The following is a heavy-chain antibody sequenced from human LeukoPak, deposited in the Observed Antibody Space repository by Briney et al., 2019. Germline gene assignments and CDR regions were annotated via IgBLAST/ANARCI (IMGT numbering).Heavy chain of an antibody. CDR2: MSPSATT. CDR3: ARDSGTTEEVKFVP. V-gene: IGHV4-4*07. Sequence: KPGGSLRLSCAASGFTFSDYYMSWIRQAPGKGLEWIGRMSPSATTYNPSLKSRVTMSIDTSKSQFFLNLRSVTAADTAVYYCARDSGTTEEVKFVPWGQGILVTVSS. D-gene: IGHD4-17*01. J-gene: IGHJ5*02. CDR1: GFTFSDYY.